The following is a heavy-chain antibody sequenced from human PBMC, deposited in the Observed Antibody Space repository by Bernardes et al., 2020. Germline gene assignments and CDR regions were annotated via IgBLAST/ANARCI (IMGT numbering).Heavy chain of an antibody. CDR3: ARHDYYGSGSYAFDI. CDR2: IYYSGST. Sequence: SETLSLTCTVSGGSISSSSYYWGWIRQPPGKGLEWIGCIYYSGSTYYNPSLKSRVTISVDTSKNQFSLKLSSVTAADTAVYYCARHDYYGSGSYAFDIWGKGTMVTVSS. V-gene: IGHV4-39*01. D-gene: IGHD3-10*01. J-gene: IGHJ3*02. CDR1: GGSISSSSYY.